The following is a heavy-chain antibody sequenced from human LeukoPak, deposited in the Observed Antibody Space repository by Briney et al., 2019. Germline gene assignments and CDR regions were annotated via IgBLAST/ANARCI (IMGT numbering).Heavy chain of an antibody. CDR3: AKARDSLGELSFH. J-gene: IGHJ4*02. CDR1: GVTFSSSA. V-gene: IGHV3-23*01. Sequence: GGSLRLSCAASGVTFSSSAMSWGRQAPGLGPEWVSAISHDGGTPYYADSVKGRFTISRDSSKNTVYLQMNSLRAEDTAVYYCAKARDSLGELSFHGGQGTLVTVSS. D-gene: IGHD3-16*02. CDR2: ISHDGGTP.